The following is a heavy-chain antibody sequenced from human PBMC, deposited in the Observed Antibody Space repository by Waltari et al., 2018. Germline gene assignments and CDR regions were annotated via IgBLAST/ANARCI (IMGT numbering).Heavy chain of an antibody. Sequence: QVQLHESGPGLVKPSQTLSLTCTVSGGSISSGDYYWSWIRQPPGKGLEWIGYIYYSGSTHYTPSLKRRVTISVDTSKNQFSLKLSSVTAADTAVYYCARGSRGGCSSTSCESWFDPWGQGTLVTVSS. J-gene: IGHJ5*02. CDR3: ARGSRGGCSSTSCESWFDP. D-gene: IGHD2-2*01. V-gene: IGHV4-30-4*08. CDR2: IYYSGST. CDR1: GGSISSGDYY.